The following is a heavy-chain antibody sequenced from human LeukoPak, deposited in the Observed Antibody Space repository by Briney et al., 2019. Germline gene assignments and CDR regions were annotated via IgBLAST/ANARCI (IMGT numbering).Heavy chain of an antibody. CDR2: IKQDGSEK. J-gene: IGHJ4*02. D-gene: IGHD3-10*02. V-gene: IGHV3-7*05. CDR1: EFTFSRYW. CDR3: ARVGYVRGFDY. Sequence: GGSLRLSCAASEFTFSRYWMSWVRQAPGKGLEWVANIKQDGSEKNYVDSVKGRFTISRDNAKNSLYLQMNSLRAEDTAVYYCARVGYVRGFDYWGQGTLASVSS.